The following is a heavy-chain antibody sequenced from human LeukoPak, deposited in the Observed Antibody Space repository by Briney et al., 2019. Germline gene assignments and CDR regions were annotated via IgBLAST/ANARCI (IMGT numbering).Heavy chain of an antibody. V-gene: IGHV3-74*01. J-gene: IGHJ5*02. CDR2: ISFDGSDA. CDR3: AVSNWMDP. CDR1: GFTFSGFW. Sequence: GGSLRLSCAASGFTFSGFWMHWVRQAPGKGLVWVSCISFDGSDATYADSVKGRFTISRDNAKNTLHLQMDSLTVEDTAVYHCAVSNWMDPWGQGTLVTVSS.